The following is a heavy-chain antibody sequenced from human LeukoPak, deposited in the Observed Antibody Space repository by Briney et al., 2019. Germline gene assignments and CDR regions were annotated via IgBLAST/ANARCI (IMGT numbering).Heavy chain of an antibody. CDR1: GYTFTSYG. CDR3: ARGPAGQQLVLSWFDP. J-gene: IGHJ5*02. V-gene: IGHV1-18*04. D-gene: IGHD6-13*01. Sequence: ASVKVSCKASGYTFTSYGISWERQAPGQGLEWMGWISAYNGNTNYAQKLQGRVTMTTDTSTSTAYMELRSLRSDDTAVYYCARGPAGQQLVLSWFDPWGQGTLVTVSS. CDR2: ISAYNGNT.